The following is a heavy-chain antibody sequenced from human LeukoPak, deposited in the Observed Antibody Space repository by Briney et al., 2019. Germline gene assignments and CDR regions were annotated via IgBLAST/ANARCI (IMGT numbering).Heavy chain of an antibody. Sequence: GGSLRLSCAASGFTFSSYWMSWVRQAPGKGLEWVANIKQDGSEKYYVDSVKGRITISRDNAKNSLYLQMNSLRAEDTAVYYCARDFYCSSTSCNYTRFDYWGQGTLVTVSS. CDR3: ARDFYCSSTSCNYTRFDY. J-gene: IGHJ4*02. CDR1: GFTFSSYW. D-gene: IGHD2-2*01. V-gene: IGHV3-7*01. CDR2: IKQDGSEK.